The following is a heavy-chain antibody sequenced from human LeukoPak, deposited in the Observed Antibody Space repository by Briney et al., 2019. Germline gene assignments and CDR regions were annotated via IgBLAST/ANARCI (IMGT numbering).Heavy chain of an antibody. D-gene: IGHD2-15*01. V-gene: IGHV1-69*05. CDR2: IIPIFGTA. CDR3: ARELRHCSGGSCYRGLDY. Sequence: SVKVSCKASGGTFSSYAISWVRQAPGQGLEWMGGIIPIFGTANYAQKFQGRVTITTDESTSTAYMELSSLRSEDTAVYYCARELRHCSGGSCYRGLDYWGQGTLVTVSS. CDR1: GGTFSSYA. J-gene: IGHJ4*02.